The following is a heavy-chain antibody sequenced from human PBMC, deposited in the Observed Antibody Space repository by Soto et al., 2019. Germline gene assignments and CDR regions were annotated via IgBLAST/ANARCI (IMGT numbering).Heavy chain of an antibody. CDR3: AKSPPAVAGYFDY. J-gene: IGHJ4*02. Sequence: QVQLVESGGGVVQPGRSLRLSCVASGFTFSSSGMHWVRQAPGKGLEWVAVTSYDGSNGYYADSVRGRFTISRDNSKNTLYLQMNNLRAEDTAVYYCAKSPPAVAGYFDYWGQGTLVTVSS. CDR1: GFTFSSSG. D-gene: IGHD6-19*01. CDR2: TSYDGSNG. V-gene: IGHV3-30*18.